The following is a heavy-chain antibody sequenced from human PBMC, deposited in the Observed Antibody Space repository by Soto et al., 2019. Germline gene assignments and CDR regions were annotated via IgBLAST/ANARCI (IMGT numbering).Heavy chain of an antibody. Sequence: GGSLRLSCAASGFTFSSYWMSWVRQAPGKGLEWVANIKQDGSEKYYVDSVKGRFTISRDNAKNSLYLQMNSLRAEDTAVYYCAKDLALAGRTTLLYDYWGQGTLVTVSS. V-gene: IGHV3-7*01. D-gene: IGHD1-7*01. CDR3: AKDLALAGRTTLLYDY. CDR1: GFTFSSYW. CDR2: IKQDGSEK. J-gene: IGHJ4*02.